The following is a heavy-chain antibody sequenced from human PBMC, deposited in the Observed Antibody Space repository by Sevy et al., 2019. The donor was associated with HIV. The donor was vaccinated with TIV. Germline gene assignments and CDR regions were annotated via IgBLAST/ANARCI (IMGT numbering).Heavy chain of an antibody. CDR3: VSGAYYYESRTENFDY. Sequence: GGSLRLSCAASGFTFSGYGMHWVRQAPGKGLEWVALIWYDGSNKYYADSVKGRFTISRDNSKNTLYLQMYSLGAEDTAVYYCVSGAYYYESRTENFDYWGQGTLVTVSS. V-gene: IGHV3-33*01. D-gene: IGHD3-22*01. CDR1: GFTFSGYG. J-gene: IGHJ4*02. CDR2: IWYDGSNK.